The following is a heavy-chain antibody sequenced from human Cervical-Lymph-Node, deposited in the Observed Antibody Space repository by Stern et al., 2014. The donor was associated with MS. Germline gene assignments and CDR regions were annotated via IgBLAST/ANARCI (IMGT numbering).Heavy chain of an antibody. CDR2: LYWGDEK. J-gene: IGHJ4*02. CDR3: AQSDETSGYYAF. D-gene: IGHD3-22*01. Sequence: ESGPTLVKPTQSLTLTCTFSGFSLSTRGVGVGWLRQPPGQALEWLAVLYWGDEKCYNPSLTIRTPTTNDSSTTHVVHPMSNMDTMDTATYYCAQSDETSGYYAFWGQGNLVIVSS. V-gene: IGHV2-5*02. CDR1: GFSLSTRGVG.